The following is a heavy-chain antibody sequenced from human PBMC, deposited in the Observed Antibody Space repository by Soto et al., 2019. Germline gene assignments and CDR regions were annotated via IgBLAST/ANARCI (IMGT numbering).Heavy chain of an antibody. CDR3: AKDWGSSGWYNWFDP. Sequence: QVQLVESGGGVVQSGRSLRLSCAASGFTFSTSGMHWIRQAPGKGLEWVAMISHDGGATYYVDSVKGRFTISRDTDKNTLHLQMDSLRPEDTATYYCAKDWGSSGWYNWFDPWGQGTLVNVSS. V-gene: IGHV3-30*18. D-gene: IGHD6-13*01. J-gene: IGHJ5*02. CDR1: GFTFSTSG. CDR2: ISHDGGAT.